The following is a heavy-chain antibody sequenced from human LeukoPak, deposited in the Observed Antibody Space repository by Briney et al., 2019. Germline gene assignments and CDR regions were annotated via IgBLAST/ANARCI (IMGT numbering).Heavy chain of an antibody. D-gene: IGHD6-25*01. CDR2: LFYGENS. V-gene: IGHV4-39*01. CDR1: GGSISTISSSTYY. Sequence: SETLSLTCTVSGGSISTISSSTYYWGWIRQAPGKGLEWIGSLFYGENSHYNPSLESRATLSVDTSNNQFSLKLTSVTAADAAVYFCARQLPTAAADTRGYFDYWGQGTLVTVSS. CDR3: ARQLPTAAADTRGYFDY. J-gene: IGHJ4*02.